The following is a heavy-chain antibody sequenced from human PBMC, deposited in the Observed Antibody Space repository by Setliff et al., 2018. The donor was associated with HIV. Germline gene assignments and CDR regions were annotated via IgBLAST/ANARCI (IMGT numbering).Heavy chain of an antibody. J-gene: IGHJ4*02. D-gene: IGHD2-2*01. CDR2: INSDGSST. CDR1: GFTFDDYG. Sequence: PGGSLRLSCAASGFTFDDYGMSWVRQAPGKGLEWVSGINSDGSSTSYADSVKGRFTISRDNAKNTLYLQMNSLRAEDTAVYYCARGKIVVVPAAMRPFDYWGQGTLVTVSS. V-gene: IGHV3-20*04. CDR3: ARGKIVVVPAAMRPFDY.